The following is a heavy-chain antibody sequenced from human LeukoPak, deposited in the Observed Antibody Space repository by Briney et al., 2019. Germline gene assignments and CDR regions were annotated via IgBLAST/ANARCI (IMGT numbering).Heavy chain of an antibody. CDR3: ARPDYYGSGTFY. CDR1: GGSISSYY. V-gene: IGHV4-59*08. Sequence: PSETLSLTCTVSGGSISSYYWSWIRQPPGKGLEWIGYIYYSGSTNYNPSLKSRVTISVDTSKNQFSLKLSSVTAADTAVYYCARPDYYGSGTFYWGQGTLVTVSS. CDR2: IYYSGST. J-gene: IGHJ4*02. D-gene: IGHD3-10*01.